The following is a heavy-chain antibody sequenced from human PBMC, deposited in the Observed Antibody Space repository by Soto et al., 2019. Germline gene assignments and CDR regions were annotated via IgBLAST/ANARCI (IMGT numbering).Heavy chain of an antibody. V-gene: IGHV1-3*01. J-gene: IGHJ4*02. CDR1: GYTFTSYA. CDR2: ISAGNGNT. CDR3: ARVRYGDYFDY. Sequence: QVQLVQSGAEVKKPGASVKVSCKASGYTFTSYAMHWVRQAPGQRLEWMGWISAGNGNTKYSQKFQGRVTITRDTSASTAYMELSSLRSEDTAVYYCARVRYGDYFDYWGQGTLVTVSS. D-gene: IGHD4-17*01.